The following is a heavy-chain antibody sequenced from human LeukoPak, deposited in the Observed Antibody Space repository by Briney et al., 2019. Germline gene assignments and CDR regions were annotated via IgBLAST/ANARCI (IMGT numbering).Heavy chain of an antibody. D-gene: IGHD3-22*01. J-gene: IGHJ4*02. CDR1: GFTFSRYA. CDR2: ISNDGSNK. Sequence: PGGSLRLSCAASGFTFSRYAMDGGREAPGKGEEGVAVISNDGSNKYYPNSVNGRFTLSRDNSKNPLYLQMNSLRAEDTAVYYCARDGEQYYYDSRIDYWGQGTLVTVSS. CDR3: ARDGEQYYYDSRIDY. V-gene: IGHV3-30-3*01.